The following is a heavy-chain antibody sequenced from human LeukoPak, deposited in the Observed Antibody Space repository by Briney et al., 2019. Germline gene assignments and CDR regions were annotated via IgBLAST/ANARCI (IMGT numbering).Heavy chain of an antibody. CDR3: AKSWNYYYYGMDV. V-gene: IGHV3-23*01. Sequence: GGSLRLSCAASGFTFSSYAMSWVRQAPGKGLEWVSAISGSGGSTYYADSVKGRFTISRDNSKNTPYLQMNSLRAEDTAVYYCAKSWNYYYYGMDVWGQGTTVTVSS. D-gene: IGHD3-3*01. CDR1: GFTFSSYA. J-gene: IGHJ6*02. CDR2: ISGSGGST.